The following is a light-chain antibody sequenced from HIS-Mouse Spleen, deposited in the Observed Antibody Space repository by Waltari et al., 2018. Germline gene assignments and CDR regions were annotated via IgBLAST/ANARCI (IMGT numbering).Light chain of an antibody. CDR1: QGISSY. V-gene: IGKV1-9*01. J-gene: IGKJ1*01. Sequence: DIQFTQSPSFLSASVGDRVTLTCRASQGISSYLAWYQQKPGKAPKLLIYAASTLQSGVSSRFSGSGSGTEFTLTISSLQPEDFATYYCQQLNSYPPTFGQGTKVEIK. CDR3: QQLNSYPPT. CDR2: AAS.